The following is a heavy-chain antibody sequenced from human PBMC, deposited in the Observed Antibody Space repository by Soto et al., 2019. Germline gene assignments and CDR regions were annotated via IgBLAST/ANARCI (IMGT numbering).Heavy chain of an antibody. CDR1: GFTFSTYG. V-gene: IGHV3-30*18. J-gene: IGHJ6*02. Sequence: QVQLVESGGGVVQPGRSLRLSCAASGFTFSTYGMHWVRQAPGKGLEWVAAISYDGSNKYYADSVKDRFTISRDNSKNTLYLQMNSLRAEDTAVYYCAKEPTTYSRNLDYYYGIDVWGQGTTVTVSS. D-gene: IGHD6-13*01. CDR3: AKEPTTYSRNLDYYYGIDV. CDR2: ISYDGSNK.